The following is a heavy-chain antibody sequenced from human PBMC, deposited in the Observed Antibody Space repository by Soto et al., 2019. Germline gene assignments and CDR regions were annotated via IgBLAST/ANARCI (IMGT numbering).Heavy chain of an antibody. V-gene: IGHV4-39*01. CDR3: ARREADRATIVATITDAIDY. D-gene: IGHD5-12*01. J-gene: IGHJ4*02. CDR2: IYYSGST. CDR1: GGSISSSSYY. Sequence: SETLSLTCTVSGGSISSSSYYWGWIRQPPGKGLEWIGSIYYSGSTYYNPSLKSRVTISVDTSKNQFSLKLSSVTAADTAVYYCARREADRATIVATITDAIDYWGQGTLVTVSS.